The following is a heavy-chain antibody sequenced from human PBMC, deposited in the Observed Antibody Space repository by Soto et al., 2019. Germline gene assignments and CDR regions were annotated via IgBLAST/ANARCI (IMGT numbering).Heavy chain of an antibody. Sequence: QVQLVESGGGVVQPGRSLRLSCAASGFTFSSYAMHWVRQAPGKGLEWVAVISYDGSNKYYADSVKGRFTISRDNSKNAXXLPMNSLSAEDTAVYYCAREGGGYCSGGSCLSPDYWGQGTLVTVSS. V-gene: IGHV3-30-3*01. CDR3: AREGGGYCSGGSCLSPDY. J-gene: IGHJ4*02. CDR2: ISYDGSNK. D-gene: IGHD2-15*01. CDR1: GFTFSSYA.